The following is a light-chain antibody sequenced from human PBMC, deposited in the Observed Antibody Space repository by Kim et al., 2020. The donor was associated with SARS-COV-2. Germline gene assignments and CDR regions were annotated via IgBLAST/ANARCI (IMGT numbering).Light chain of an antibody. CDR3: QQYNRWFALS. CDR1: QSIGTN. CDR2: DAF. V-gene: IGKV3-15*01. J-gene: IGKJ4*01. Sequence: SPGDRATLSCRASQSIGTNLAWYQQKPGQAPRLLIYDAFIRATSVPDRFSGSGSGTEFTLTISGLQSEDFAVYHCQQYNRWFALSFGGGTKVDIK.